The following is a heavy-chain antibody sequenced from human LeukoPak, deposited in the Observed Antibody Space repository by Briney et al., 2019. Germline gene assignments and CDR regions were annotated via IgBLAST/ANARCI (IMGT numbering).Heavy chain of an antibody. CDR2: IIPIFGTE. D-gene: IGHD5-12*01. CDR3: ARSDVDLVAKILAFDI. J-gene: IGHJ3*02. Sequence: GSSVKVSCKASGGTFNNYAISWVRQAPGQGLEWVGGIIPIFGTENYAQKFQGRVTITTDESTSTAYMELSSLRSEDTAVYYCARSDVDLVAKILAFDIWGQGTVVTVSS. V-gene: IGHV1-69*05. CDR1: GGTFNNYA.